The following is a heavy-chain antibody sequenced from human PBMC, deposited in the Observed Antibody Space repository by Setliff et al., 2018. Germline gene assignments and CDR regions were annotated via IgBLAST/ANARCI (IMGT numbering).Heavy chain of an antibody. CDR1: GGSFSGYY. D-gene: IGHD3-9*01. V-gene: IGHV4-59*10. J-gene: IGHJ4*02. CDR3: ARGPSNYDLLTGCDC. Sequence: SETLSLTCAVYGGSFSGYYWSWIRQPAGKGLEWIGRIYTSGSTNYNPSLKSRVTISVDTSKNQFSLKLSSVTAADSAVYYCARGPSNYDLLTGCDCWGQGTLVTVSS. CDR2: IYTSGST.